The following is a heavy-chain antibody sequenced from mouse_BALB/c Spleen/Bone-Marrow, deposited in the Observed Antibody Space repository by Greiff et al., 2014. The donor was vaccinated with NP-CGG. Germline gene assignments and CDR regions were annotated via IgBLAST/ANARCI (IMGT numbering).Heavy chain of an antibody. CDR3: ARSRMRYGAMDY. Sequence: EVQVVESGGGLVKPGGSLKLSCAASGFTFSDYYIYWLRQTLEKRLEWVATISDGGNYSYYPDSVKGRFTISRDNAKNNLYLQMSSLKSEDTAMYYCARSRMRYGAMDYWGQGTSVTVFS. J-gene: IGHJ4*01. CDR2: ISDGGNYS. D-gene: IGHD2-10*02. CDR1: GFTFSDYY. V-gene: IGHV5-4*02.